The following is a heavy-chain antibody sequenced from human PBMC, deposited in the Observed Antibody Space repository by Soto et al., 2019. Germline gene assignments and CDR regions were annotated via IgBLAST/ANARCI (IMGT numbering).Heavy chain of an antibody. CDR2: IIPIFGTA. Sequence: QVQLVQSGAEVKKPGYSVKVSCKASGGTFSSYAISWVRQAPGQGLEWMGGIIPIFGTANYAQKFQGRVTITADKSTNTAYMELSSLRSEDTAVYYCASNYYDSSGYSPRDGMDVWGQGTTVTVSS. CDR1: GGTFSSYA. D-gene: IGHD3-22*01. J-gene: IGHJ6*02. CDR3: ASNYYDSSGYSPRDGMDV. V-gene: IGHV1-69*06.